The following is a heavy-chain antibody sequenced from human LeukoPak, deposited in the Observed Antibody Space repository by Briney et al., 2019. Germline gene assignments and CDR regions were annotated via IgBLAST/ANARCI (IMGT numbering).Heavy chain of an antibody. CDR2: INWNGGST. J-gene: IGHJ1*01. D-gene: IGHD4-17*01. CDR1: GFTFDDYG. CDR3: ARDLYGDKTEYFQH. V-gene: IGHV3-20*04. Sequence: GGSLRLSCAASGFTFDDYGMSWVRQAPGKGLEWVSGINWNGGSTGYADSVKGRFTISRDNAKNSLYLQMNSLRAEDTAVYYCARDLYGDKTEYFQHWGQGTLVTVSS.